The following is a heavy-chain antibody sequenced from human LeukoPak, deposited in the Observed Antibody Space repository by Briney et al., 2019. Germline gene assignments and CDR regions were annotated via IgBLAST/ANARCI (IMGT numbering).Heavy chain of an antibody. V-gene: IGHV3-7*01. CDR3: AREESLVLGYYMDV. J-gene: IGHJ6*03. CDR1: GFTFSSYW. D-gene: IGHD2-15*01. CDR2: IKQDGSEK. Sequence: GGSLRLSCAASGFTFSSYWMSWVRQAPGKGLEWVANIKQDGSEKYYVDSVKGRFTISRDNAKNSLYLQMNSLRAEDTAVYYCAREESLVLGYYMDVWGKGTTVTVSS.